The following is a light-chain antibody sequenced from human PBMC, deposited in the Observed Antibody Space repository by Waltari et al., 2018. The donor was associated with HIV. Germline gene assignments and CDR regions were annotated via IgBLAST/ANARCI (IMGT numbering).Light chain of an antibody. CDR3: QQSYSAPLT. Sequence: DIQMTQSPSSLSTSVGARVTITCRTSQSIGTYLICYQQKLGKAPKPLIYGASSWHTAVPSRFSGSGSGTDFTLTISSLQPEDFATYYCQQSYSAPLTFGPGTKVDVK. V-gene: IGKV1-39*01. CDR1: QSIGTY. CDR2: GAS. J-gene: IGKJ3*01.